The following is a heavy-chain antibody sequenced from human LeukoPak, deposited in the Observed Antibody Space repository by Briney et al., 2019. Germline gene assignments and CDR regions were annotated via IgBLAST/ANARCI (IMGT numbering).Heavy chain of an antibody. V-gene: IGHV3-66*04. Sequence: GSLRLSCVASGFPVSTNYMSWVRRAPGKGLEWVSVIYSDGSTYYADSVKDRFTISRDSSKNTLFLQMNSLRDEDTAVYYCASQGEERYMSGWPPFDYWGQGTLVTVSS. CDR2: IYSDGST. CDR3: ASQGEERYMSGWPPFDY. CDR1: GFPVSTNY. D-gene: IGHD6-19*01. J-gene: IGHJ4*02.